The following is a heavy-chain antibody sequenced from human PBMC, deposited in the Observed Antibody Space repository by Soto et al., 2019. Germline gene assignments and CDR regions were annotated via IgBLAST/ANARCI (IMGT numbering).Heavy chain of an antibody. V-gene: IGHV3-33*01. CDR2: IWYDGSNK. CDR3: ARDGELSWYFDL. Sequence: QVQLVESGGGVVQPGRSLRLSCAASGFTFSSYGMHWVRQAPGKGLEWVAVIWYDGSNKYYADSVKGRFTICRDNSKNTLYQQMNSLRAEDTAVYYCARDGELSWYFDLWGRGTLVTVSS. J-gene: IGHJ2*01. CDR1: GFTFSSYG. D-gene: IGHD3-10*01.